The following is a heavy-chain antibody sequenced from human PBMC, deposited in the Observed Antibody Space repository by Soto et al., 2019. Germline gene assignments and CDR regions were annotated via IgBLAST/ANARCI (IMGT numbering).Heavy chain of an antibody. CDR1: GYTFTSYY. V-gene: IGHV1-46*01. CDR3: ARVGTDCTNGLCSALFDY. CDR2: INPSGGST. D-gene: IGHD2-8*01. Sequence: QVQLVQSGAEVKKPGASVKVSCKASGYTFTSYYMHWVRQAPGQGLEWMGIINPSGGSTSYAQKFQGRVTMTRDTSTSTVYMELGSLRSEDKAVYYCARVGTDCTNGLCSALFDYWGQGTLVTVSS. J-gene: IGHJ4*02.